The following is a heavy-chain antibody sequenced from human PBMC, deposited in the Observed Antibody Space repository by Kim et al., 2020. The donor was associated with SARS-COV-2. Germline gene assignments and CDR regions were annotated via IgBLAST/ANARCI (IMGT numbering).Heavy chain of an antibody. V-gene: IGHV3-11*04. Sequence: IYYVDSVKGRFTISRDNAKNSLFLQMNSLKAEDTAVYYCARSLTGYGMDVWGQGTTVTVSS. J-gene: IGHJ6*02. CDR2: I. CDR3: ARSLTGYGMDV.